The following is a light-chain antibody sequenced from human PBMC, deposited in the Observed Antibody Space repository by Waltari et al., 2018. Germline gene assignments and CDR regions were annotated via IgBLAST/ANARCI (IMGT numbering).Light chain of an antibody. V-gene: IGKV2-40*01. Sequence: DIVMTKTPLSLPITPGEPASIPCRSSQSLLHSNGNTYLHWYLQKPGQSPQLLIYGGSNRASGVPDRFSGSGSGTDFTLKISKVEAEDVGVYYCVQAIAFPWTFGQGTKVEIK. CDR2: GGS. J-gene: IGKJ1*01. CDR3: VQAIAFPWT. CDR1: QSLLHSNGNTY.